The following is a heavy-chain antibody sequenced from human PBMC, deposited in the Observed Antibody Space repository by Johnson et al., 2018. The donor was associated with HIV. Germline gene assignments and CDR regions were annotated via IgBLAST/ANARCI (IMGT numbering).Heavy chain of an antibody. V-gene: IGHV3-33*01. CDR2: IWFDGSIQ. D-gene: IGHD2-15*01. CDR3: AREALRGGEYDAFDI. J-gene: IGHJ3*02. Sequence: QVQLVESGGGVVQPGRSLRLSCAASGFTFSTYGMHWVRQAPGRGLEWVAVIWFDGSIQYYADSVKGRFTISRDNSKNTLFLQMGSLRVEDTAVYYCAREALRGGEYDAFDIWGQGTMVTVS. CDR1: GFTFSTYG.